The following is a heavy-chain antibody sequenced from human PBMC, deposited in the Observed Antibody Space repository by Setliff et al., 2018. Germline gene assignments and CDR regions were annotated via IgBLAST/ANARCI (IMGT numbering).Heavy chain of an antibody. J-gene: IGHJ3*02. Sequence: LSLTCAASGFTFSSYAMSWVRQAPGKEPEWVSTITDSGRTTYYGPSLRGRFTISRDNSRNTLYLQMNSLRAEDAAIYYCARRGGTAGARAFDIWGQGTMVTVS. CDR1: GFTFSSYA. V-gene: IGHV3-23*01. D-gene: IGHD2-8*02. CDR2: ITDSGRTT. CDR3: ARRGGTAGARAFDI.